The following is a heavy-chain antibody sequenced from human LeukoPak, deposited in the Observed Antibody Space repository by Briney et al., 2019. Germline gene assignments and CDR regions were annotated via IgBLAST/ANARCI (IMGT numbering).Heavy chain of an antibody. V-gene: IGHV4-31*03. CDR2: IYYSENT. CDR1: GGSISSSSYY. Sequence: PSETLSLTCTVSGGSISSSSYYWGWIRQPPGKGLEWIGFIYYSENTYYNPSLNSRVTISIDTSKNQFFLKLSSVTAADTAVYYCARERNYGDRFIDYWGQGTLVTVSS. CDR3: ARERNYGDRFIDY. D-gene: IGHD4-17*01. J-gene: IGHJ4*02.